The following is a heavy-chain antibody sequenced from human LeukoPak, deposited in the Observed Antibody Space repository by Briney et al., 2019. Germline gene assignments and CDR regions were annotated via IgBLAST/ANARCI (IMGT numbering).Heavy chain of an antibody. J-gene: IGHJ4*02. CDR3: ATRQGYSTYQFDY. V-gene: IGHV1-18*04. CDR2: ISAYNGNT. D-gene: IGHD4-11*01. CDR1: GYTFTGYY. Sequence: ASVKVSCKASGYTFTGYYMHWVRQAPGQGLEWMGWISAYNGNTNYAQKLQGRVTMTTDTSTSTAYMELRSLRSDDTAVYYCATRQGYSTYQFDYWGQGTLVTVSS.